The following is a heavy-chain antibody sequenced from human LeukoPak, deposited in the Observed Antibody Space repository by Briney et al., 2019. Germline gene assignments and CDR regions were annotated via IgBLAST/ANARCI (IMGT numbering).Heavy chain of an antibody. CDR2: VYYSGST. V-gene: IGHV4-39*01. CDR3: ARQRGEQQLAPFDY. J-gene: IGHJ4*02. D-gene: IGHD6-13*01. CDR1: GDTLSSRSYY. Sequence: SETLSLTCTVSGDTLSSRSYYWGWIRQPPGKGLEWIGNVYYSGSTYYNPSLKSRVSISVDTSKNQFSLKLSSVTAADTAVYYCARQRGEQQLAPFDYWGQGTLVTVAS.